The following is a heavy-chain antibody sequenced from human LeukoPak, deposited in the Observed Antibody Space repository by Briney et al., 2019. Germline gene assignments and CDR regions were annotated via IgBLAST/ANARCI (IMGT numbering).Heavy chain of an antibody. Sequence: GGSLRISCQGSGYSFTSYYITWVRQMPGKGLEWMGRIDPSDSYTNYNPSLQGHVTMSVDKSIRTAYLQWTSLEASDTAIYYCARRGSGTYCGWFGPWGQGTLVTVSS. CDR3: ARRGSGTYCGWFGP. J-gene: IGHJ5*02. V-gene: IGHV5-10-1*01. CDR1: GYSFTSYY. CDR2: IDPSDSYT. D-gene: IGHD3-10*01.